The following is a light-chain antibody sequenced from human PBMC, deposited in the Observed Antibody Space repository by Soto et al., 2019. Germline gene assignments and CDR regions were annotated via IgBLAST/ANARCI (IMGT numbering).Light chain of an antibody. CDR3: QQANSFPLT. Sequence: DIQMPQSPSSVSASVGDRVTITCRASQGIGSWLAWYQQKPGKAPTLLIYTTSNLQSGVPSRFSGSGSGTDFTLTISSLQPEDFATYYCQQANSFPLTFGPGTKVDIK. CDR1: QGIGSW. J-gene: IGKJ3*01. CDR2: TTS. V-gene: IGKV1-12*01.